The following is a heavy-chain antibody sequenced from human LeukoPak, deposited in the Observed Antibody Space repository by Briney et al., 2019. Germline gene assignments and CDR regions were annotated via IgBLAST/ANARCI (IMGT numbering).Heavy chain of an antibody. CDR3: ARRGDGGRSFDY. D-gene: IGHD4-23*01. CDR1: GFTVSSNY. CDR2: IYSGGNT. J-gene: IGHJ4*02. Sequence: GGSLRLSCAASGFTVSSNYLSWVRQAPGKGLECVSVIYSGGNTYYADSVKGRFTISRDNSKNTLFLQMNSLRAEDTAVYYCARRGDGGRSFDYWGQGTLVTVSS. V-gene: IGHV3-53*01.